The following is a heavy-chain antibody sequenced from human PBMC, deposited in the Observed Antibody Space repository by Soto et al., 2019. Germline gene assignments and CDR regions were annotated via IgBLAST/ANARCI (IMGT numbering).Heavy chain of an antibody. CDR2: IYYSGST. D-gene: IGHD3-10*01. Sequence: SETLSLTCTVSGGSISSSSFHWGWIRQPPGKGLEWIGSIYYSGSTYYSPSLKSRVTISVDTSKNQFSLKLSSVTAADTAVFYCARAVGSSGDYFDYWGQGTLVTVSS. CDR1: GGSISSSSFH. J-gene: IGHJ4*02. CDR3: ARAVGSSGDYFDY. V-gene: IGHV4-39*07.